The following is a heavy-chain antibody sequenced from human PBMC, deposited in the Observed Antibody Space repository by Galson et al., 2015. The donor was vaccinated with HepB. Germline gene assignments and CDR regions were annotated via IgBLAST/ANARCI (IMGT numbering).Heavy chain of an antibody. Sequence: SVKVSCKASGYTFTSYAMNRVRQTPGQGLEWMGWINTYTGNPTYAQGFTGRFVFSLDTSVSTAYLQNSSLKAEDTAVYYCASVELLQDDAFVVWGQVTMVTVSS. V-gene: IGHV7-4-1*02. CDR2: INTYTGNP. CDR3: ASVELLQDDAFVV. CDR1: GYTFTSYA. J-gene: IGHJ3*01. D-gene: IGHD1-26*01.